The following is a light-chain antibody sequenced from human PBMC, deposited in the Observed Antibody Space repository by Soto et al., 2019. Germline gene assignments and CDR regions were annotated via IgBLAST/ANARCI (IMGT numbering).Light chain of an antibody. Sequence: IQMTQSPSTLSASVGDRVTITCRASQSISSWLAWYQQKPGKAPKLLIYDASSLESGVPSRFSGSGSGTEFTLTISSLQPEDSATYYCLQHNSYPRTFGQGTK. CDR2: DAS. CDR3: LQHNSYPRT. V-gene: IGKV1-5*01. J-gene: IGKJ1*01. CDR1: QSISSW.